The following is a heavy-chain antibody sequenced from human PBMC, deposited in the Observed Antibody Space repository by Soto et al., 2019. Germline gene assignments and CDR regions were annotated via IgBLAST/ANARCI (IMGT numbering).Heavy chain of an antibody. J-gene: IGHJ3*02. CDR2: ISYDGSNK. D-gene: IGHD3-10*01. CDR3: AKDAGLLLFGGYAFDI. CDR1: GFTFSSYG. Sequence: QVQLVESGGGVFQPGRSLRLSCAASGFTFSSYGMHWVRQAPGKGLEWVAVISYDGSNKYYADSVKGRFTISRDNSKNTLYLQMNSLRAEDTAVYYCAKDAGLLLFGGYAFDIWGQGTMVTVSS. V-gene: IGHV3-30*18.